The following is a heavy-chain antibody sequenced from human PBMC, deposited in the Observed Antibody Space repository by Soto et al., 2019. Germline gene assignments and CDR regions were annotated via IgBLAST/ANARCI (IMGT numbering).Heavy chain of an antibody. CDR3: ARRYGGNLDY. D-gene: IGHD1-26*01. CDR2: IYNSGST. Sequence: SETLSLTCTVSGGSVCRGSYYWSWIRQPPGKGLEWIGYIYNSGSTNYTPHLKSRVTISVDTSKNQFSLKLSSVTAADTAMYYCARRYGGNLDYWGQGTLVTVSS. V-gene: IGHV4-61*01. J-gene: IGHJ4*02. CDR1: GGSVCRGSYY.